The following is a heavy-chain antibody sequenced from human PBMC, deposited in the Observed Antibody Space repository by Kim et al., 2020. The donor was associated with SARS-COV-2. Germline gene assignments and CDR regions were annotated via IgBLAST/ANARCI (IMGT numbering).Heavy chain of an antibody. Sequence: NYNPSLKSRVTISVDTSKNQFSLKLSTVTAADTAVYYCARSCSSTSCFDYWGQGTLVTVSS. J-gene: IGHJ4*02. V-gene: IGHV4-59*01. D-gene: IGHD2-2*01. CDR3: ARSCSSTSCFDY.